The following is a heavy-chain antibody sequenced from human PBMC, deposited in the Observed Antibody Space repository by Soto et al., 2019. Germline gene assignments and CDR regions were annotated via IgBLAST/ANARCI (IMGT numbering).Heavy chain of an antibody. Sequence: ASVKVSCKASGYTFSNYYMHWVRQAPGQGLEWMGIINPSGGSTSYAQKFQGRVTMTRDTSTSTVYMELSSLRSEDTAVYYCARDRGTAGGLDYWGQGTLVTVSS. V-gene: IGHV1-46*03. CDR3: ARDRGTAGGLDY. J-gene: IGHJ4*02. CDR1: GYTFSNYY. D-gene: IGHD3-10*01. CDR2: INPSGGST.